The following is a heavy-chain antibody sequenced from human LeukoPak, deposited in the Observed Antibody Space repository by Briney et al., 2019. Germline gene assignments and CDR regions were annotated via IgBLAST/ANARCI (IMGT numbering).Heavy chain of an antibody. D-gene: IGHD4-11*01. J-gene: IGHJ6*03. Sequence: SVKVSCKASGGTFSSYAISWVRQAPGQGLEWMGRIIPIFGTANYAQKFQGRVTITTDESTSTAYMELSSLRSEDTAVYYCAREAVTTDFYYYYYMDVWGKGTTVTVSS. CDR2: IIPIFGTA. V-gene: IGHV1-69*05. CDR1: GGTFSSYA. CDR3: AREAVTTDFYYYYYMDV.